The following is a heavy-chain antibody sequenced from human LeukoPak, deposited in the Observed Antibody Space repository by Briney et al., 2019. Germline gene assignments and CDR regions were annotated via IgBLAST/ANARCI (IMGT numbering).Heavy chain of an antibody. V-gene: IGHV3-21*01. CDR1: GFTFSSYS. CDR3: AELGITMIGGV. CDR2: ISSSSGYI. D-gene: IGHD3-10*02. Sequence: GGSLRLSCAASGFTFSSYSMNWVRQAPGKGLEWVSSISSSSGYIYYADSVRGRFTISRDNAKNSLYLQMNSLRAEDTAVYYCAELGITMIGGVWGKGTTVTVSS. J-gene: IGHJ6*04.